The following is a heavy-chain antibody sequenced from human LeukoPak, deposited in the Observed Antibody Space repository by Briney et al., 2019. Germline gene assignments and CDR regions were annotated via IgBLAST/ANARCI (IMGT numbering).Heavy chain of an antibody. CDR2: IYYSGST. CDR3: ARYSGSYRSDFDY. CDR1: GGSISSGDYY. V-gene: IGHV4-30-4*08. D-gene: IGHD1-26*01. J-gene: IGHJ4*02. Sequence: PSQTLSLTCTVSGGSISSGDYYWSWIRQPPGKGLELIGYIYYSGSTYYNPSLKSRGTIPVDTSKNQFSLKLSSVTAADTAVYYCARYSGSYRSDFDYWGQGTLVTVSS.